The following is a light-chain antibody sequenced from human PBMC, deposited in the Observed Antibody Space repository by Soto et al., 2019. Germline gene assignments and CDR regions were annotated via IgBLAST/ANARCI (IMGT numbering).Light chain of an antibody. V-gene: IGLV3-9*01. CDR3: QVWDSSTVV. Sequence: SYERTQPLSVSVALGQTARITCGGNNIGSKNVQWYQQKPGQAPVLVIYRDSNRPSGIPERFSGSNSGNTATLTISRAQAGDEADYYCQVWDSSTVVFGGGTKLTVL. CDR2: RDS. CDR1: NIGSKN. J-gene: IGLJ2*01.